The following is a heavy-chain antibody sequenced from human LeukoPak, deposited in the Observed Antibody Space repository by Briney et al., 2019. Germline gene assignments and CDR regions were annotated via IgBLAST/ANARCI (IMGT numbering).Heavy chain of an antibody. V-gene: IGHV4-34*12. CDR3: ARLWFGELDNRYFYYGMDV. J-gene: IGHJ6*02. CDR1: GGSFSGYY. D-gene: IGHD3-10*01. Sequence: SETLSLTCAVYGGSFSGYYWSWIRQPPGKGLEWIGEIIHRGSTNYNPSLKSRVTISEDTSKNQFSLELSSVTAADTAVYYCARLWFGELDNRYFYYGMDVWGQGTPVTVSS. CDR2: IIHRGST.